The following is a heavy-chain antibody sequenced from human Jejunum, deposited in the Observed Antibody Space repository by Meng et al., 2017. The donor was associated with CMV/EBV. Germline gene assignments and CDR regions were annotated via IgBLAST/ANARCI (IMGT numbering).Heavy chain of an antibody. J-gene: IGHJ4*02. Sequence: SCAASGFTVSSNYMSWVRQAPGKGLEWVSIIYTGGSTYYADSVKGRFTISRDNSKNTLYLQMNSLRAEDTAVYYCAKEGVGGHFDYWGQGTLVTVSS. D-gene: IGHD2-8*01. CDR3: AKEGVGGHFDY. CDR1: GFTVSSNY. CDR2: IYTGGST. V-gene: IGHV3-66*02.